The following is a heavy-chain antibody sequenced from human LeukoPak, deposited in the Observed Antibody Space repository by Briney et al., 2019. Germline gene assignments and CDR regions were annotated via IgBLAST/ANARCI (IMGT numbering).Heavy chain of an antibody. D-gene: IGHD3-10*01. V-gene: IGHV1-2*02. J-gene: IGHJ4*02. CDR2: IRPDNGGT. Sequence: ASVKVSCKASGYTTAYFLHWVRQAPGRGLDWMGWIRPDNGGTNYAQKFQGRVTLTWDTSINTVYMELKGLRSDDTAIYYCTRDISGVNFDYWGQGTLVTVSS. CDR1: GYTTAYF. CDR3: TRDISGVNFDY.